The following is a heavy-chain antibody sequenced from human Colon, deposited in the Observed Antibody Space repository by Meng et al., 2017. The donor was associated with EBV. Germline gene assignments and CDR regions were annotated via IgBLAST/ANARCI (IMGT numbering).Heavy chain of an antibody. CDR1: GGSISSGGFY. Sequence: QVQLQESGPGLVKPSPTRSLTCTVSGGSISSGGFYWSWIRQHPGKGLEWIGYIYYSGSTYYNPSLRSRVAISIDTSKNQFSLKLTSVTAADTAVYFCARTNYGDYNWFDPWGQGTLVNVSS. V-gene: IGHV4-31*03. J-gene: IGHJ5*02. D-gene: IGHD4-17*01. CDR3: ARTNYGDYNWFDP. CDR2: IYYSGST.